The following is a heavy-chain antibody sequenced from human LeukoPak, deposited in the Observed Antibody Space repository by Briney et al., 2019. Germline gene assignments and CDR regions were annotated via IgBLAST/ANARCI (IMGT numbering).Heavy chain of an antibody. V-gene: IGHV4-59*01. CDR3: ARDGITGTPHFDY. Sequence: SETLSRTCTVSGGSINNYYWSWIRQPPGKGLEWIGYIYYTGTTKYNPSLKSRVTISVDTPRNQFSLKLSSVTSADTAVYYCARDGITGTPHFDYWGQGTLVTVSS. CDR2: IYYTGTT. J-gene: IGHJ4*02. D-gene: IGHD1-14*01. CDR1: GGSINNYY.